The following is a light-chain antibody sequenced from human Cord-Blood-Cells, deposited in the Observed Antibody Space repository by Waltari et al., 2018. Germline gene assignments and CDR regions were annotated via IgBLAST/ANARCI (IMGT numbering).Light chain of an antibody. CDR3: SSDTSGGTWV. CDR2: DVS. Sequence: QSALTQPASVSGSPGQSITISCTGTSSDVGGYNYVSWYQQHPGKAPKLMIYDVSKRPSGVSHRFSCSKSGNTASLTISGLQAEDEADYYCSSDTSGGTWVFGGGTKLTVL. J-gene: IGLJ3*02. V-gene: IGLV2-14*01. CDR1: SSDVGGYNY.